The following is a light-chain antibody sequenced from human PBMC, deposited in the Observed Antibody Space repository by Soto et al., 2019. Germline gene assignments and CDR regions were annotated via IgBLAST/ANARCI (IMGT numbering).Light chain of an antibody. J-gene: IGKJ4*01. V-gene: IGKV3-11*01. CDR2: DAA. CDR3: HQRSDWPLT. CDR1: QTVGSY. Sequence: EIGMTQSPATLSLSPGERATLSCRASQTVGSYLAWYQQKPGQAPRLLIYDAANRATGIPARFSGSGSGTDFTLTISSLEPEDFAVYYCHQRSDWPLTFGGGTKVEIK.